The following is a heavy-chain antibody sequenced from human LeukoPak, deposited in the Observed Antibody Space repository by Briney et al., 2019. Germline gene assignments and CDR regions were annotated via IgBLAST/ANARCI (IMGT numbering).Heavy chain of an antibody. Sequence: GGSLRLSCAASGFTVSSNYMSRVRQAPGKGLEWVSVIYSDGSTYYADSVKGRFTISRDKSKNTLYLQMNSLRAEDTAVYYCARVNSGAYDYWGQGTLVTVSS. V-gene: IGHV3-53*01. CDR2: IYSDGST. D-gene: IGHD2-15*01. CDR3: ARVNSGAYDY. CDR1: GFTVSSNY. J-gene: IGHJ4*02.